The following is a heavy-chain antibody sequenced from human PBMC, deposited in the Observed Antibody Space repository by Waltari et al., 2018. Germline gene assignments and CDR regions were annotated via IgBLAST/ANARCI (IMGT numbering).Heavy chain of an antibody. D-gene: IGHD2-21*02. V-gene: IGHV4-34*01. J-gene: IGHJ3*02. CDR3: ARQEIIVEVTGDAFDI. Sequence: QVQLQQWGAGLLKPSETLSLTCAVYGGSFSGYYWSWIRQPPGKGLEWIGEISLSGTTNYNPSLKSRVTISLDTSKNQFSLKLSSVTAADTAVYYCARQEIIVEVTGDAFDIWGQGTMVTVSS. CDR2: ISLSGTT. CDR1: GGSFSGYY.